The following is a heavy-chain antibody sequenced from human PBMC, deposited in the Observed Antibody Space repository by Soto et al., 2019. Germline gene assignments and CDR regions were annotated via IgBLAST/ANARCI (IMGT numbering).Heavy chain of an antibody. CDR2: MNPNSGGT. J-gene: IGHJ4*02. Sequence: ASVKVSCKASGYTFTGYYMHWVRQAPGQGLEWMGWMNPNSGGTNYAQKFQGRITMTRDTSISTADMELIRLTSDETAAYYCARRYCRCTSWYRTLGYWGQGTLVTVSS. CDR1: GYTFTGYY. V-gene: IGHV1-2*02. D-gene: IGHD2-2*02. CDR3: ARRYCRCTSWYRTLGY.